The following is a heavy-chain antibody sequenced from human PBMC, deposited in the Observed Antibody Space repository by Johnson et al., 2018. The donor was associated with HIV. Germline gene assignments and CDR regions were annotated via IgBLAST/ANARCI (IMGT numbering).Heavy chain of an antibody. V-gene: IGHV3-30*14. D-gene: IGHD1-1*01. J-gene: IGHJ3*02. CDR3: ARATTPHDAFDI. Sequence: QVQLVESGGGLIQPGGSLRLSCAASGFTVSSNYMSWVRQAPGKGLEWVAVISSDESNKYYADSVKGRFTISRDNSKNTRYLQMNSLRAEDTAVYYCARATTPHDAFDIWGQGTMVTVSS. CDR1: GFTVSSNY. CDR2: ISSDESNK.